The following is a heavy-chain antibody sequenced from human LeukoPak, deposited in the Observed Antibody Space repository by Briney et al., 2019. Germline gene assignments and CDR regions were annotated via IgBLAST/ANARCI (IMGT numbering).Heavy chain of an antibody. CDR2: FYVGGAT. V-gene: IGHV3-53*01. CDR3: ARGDGYNFFDY. J-gene: IGHJ4*02. D-gene: IGHD5-24*01. CDR1: GFXVTNNY. Sequence: PGGSLRLSCAVSGFXVTNNYISWVRQAPGKGLEWVSVFYVGGATYYAASVKGRFTISRDNSENTLYLQMKSLRAEDTAVYYCARGDGYNFFDYWGQGILVTVSS.